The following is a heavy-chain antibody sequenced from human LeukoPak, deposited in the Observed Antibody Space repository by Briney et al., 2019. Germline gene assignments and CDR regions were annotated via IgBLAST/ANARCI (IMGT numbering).Heavy chain of an antibody. J-gene: IGHJ4*02. CDR1: GYTFTSYG. V-gene: IGHV1-18*01. Sequence: ASVKVSCKASGYTFTSYGISWVRQAPGQGLEWMGWISAYNGNTNYAQKLQGRVTMTTDTSTSTAYMELRSLRSDDTAVYYCARVLWFGIDEYYFDSWGQGTLVTVSS. CDR2: ISAYNGNT. D-gene: IGHD3-10*01. CDR3: ARVLWFGIDEYYFDS.